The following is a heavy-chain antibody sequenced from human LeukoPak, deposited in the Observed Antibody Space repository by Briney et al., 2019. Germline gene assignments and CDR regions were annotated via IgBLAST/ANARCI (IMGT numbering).Heavy chain of an antibody. CDR3: ARQRGDIVVVPAAIIGGNWFDP. D-gene: IGHD2-2*02. CDR1: GYTFTSYY. J-gene: IGHJ5*02. Sequence: ASVKVSCKASGYTFTSYYMHWVRQAPGQGLEWVGIINPSGGSRSYAQKFQGSVTMTRDTSTSTVYMELSSLRTEDTAVCYCARQRGDIVVVPAAIIGGNWFDPWGQGTLVTVSS. CDR2: INPSGGSR. V-gene: IGHV1-46*03.